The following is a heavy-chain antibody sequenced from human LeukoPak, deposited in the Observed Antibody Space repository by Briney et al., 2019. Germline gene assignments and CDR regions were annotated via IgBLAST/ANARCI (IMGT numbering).Heavy chain of an antibody. V-gene: IGHV3-74*01. CDR1: GFTFSSYW. CDR2: INSDGSST. Sequence: PGGSLRLSCAASGFTFSSYWTHWVRQAPGKGLVWVSRINSDGSSTSYADSVKGRFTISRDNAKDTLYLQMNSLRAEDTAVYHCARDPAGYGLDYWGQGTLVTVSS. J-gene: IGHJ4*02. D-gene: IGHD2-15*01. CDR3: ARDPAGYGLDY.